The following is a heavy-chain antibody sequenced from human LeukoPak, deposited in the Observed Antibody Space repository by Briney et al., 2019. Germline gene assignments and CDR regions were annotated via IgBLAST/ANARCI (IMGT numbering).Heavy chain of an antibody. V-gene: IGHV1-18*04. CDR2: ISAYNGNT. J-gene: IGHJ4*02. D-gene: IGHD2-15*01. CDR3: ARIGYCSGGSCYQPYYFDY. CDR1: GYSFTGYY. Sequence: ASVKVSCKASGYSFTGYYMHWVRQAPGQGLEWMGWISAYNGNTNYAQKLQGRVTMTTDTSTSTAYMELRSLRSDDTAVYYCARIGYCSGGSCYQPYYFDYWGQGTLVTVSS.